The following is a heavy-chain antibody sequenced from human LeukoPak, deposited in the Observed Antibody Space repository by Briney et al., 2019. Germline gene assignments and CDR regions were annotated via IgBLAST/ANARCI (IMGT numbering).Heavy chain of an antibody. Sequence: ASVKVSCKASGSTFTGYYIHWVRQAPGQGLEWMGWIIPNSGGTNYAQRFQGRVTMTRDTSISTAYMELTSLRSEDTAVYYCARDRRDGYPRYEDWGQGTLVTVSS. CDR1: GSTFTGYY. CDR3: ARDRRDGYPRYED. CDR2: IIPNSGGT. V-gene: IGHV1-2*02. D-gene: IGHD5-24*01. J-gene: IGHJ4*02.